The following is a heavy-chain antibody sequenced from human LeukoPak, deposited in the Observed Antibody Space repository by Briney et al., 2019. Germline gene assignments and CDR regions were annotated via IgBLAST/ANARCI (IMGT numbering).Heavy chain of an antibody. V-gene: IGHV3-30*03. Sequence: GSLRLSCAASGFTFSSYGMHWVRQAPGKGLEWVAVISYDGSNKYYADSVKGRFTISRDNSKNTLYLQMNSLRAEDTAVYYCARVRAPPEQQLVHGLLDYWGQGTQVTVSS. D-gene: IGHD6-13*01. CDR1: GFTFSSYG. CDR2: ISYDGSNK. J-gene: IGHJ4*02. CDR3: ARVRAPPEQQLVHGLLDY.